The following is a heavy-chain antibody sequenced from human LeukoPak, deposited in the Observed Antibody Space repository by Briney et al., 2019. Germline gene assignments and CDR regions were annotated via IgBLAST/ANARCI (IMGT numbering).Heavy chain of an antibody. D-gene: IGHD5-18*01. CDR3: AKEGGRGYSYGSDAFDI. CDR1: GFTFDDYA. Sequence: GRSLRLSCAASGFTFDDYAMHWVRQAPGKGPEWVSGISWNSGSIGYADSVKGRFTISRDNAKNSLYLQMNSLRAEDTALYYCAKEGGRGYSYGSDAFDIWGQGTMVTVSS. J-gene: IGHJ3*02. CDR2: ISWNSGSI. V-gene: IGHV3-9*01.